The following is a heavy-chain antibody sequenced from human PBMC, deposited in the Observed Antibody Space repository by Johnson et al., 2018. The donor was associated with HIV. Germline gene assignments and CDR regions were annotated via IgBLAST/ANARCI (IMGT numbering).Heavy chain of an antibody. Sequence: VQLVESGGGVVQPGRSLRLSCAASGFTFSSYAMSWVRQAPGKGLEWVSAISSSGSTIYYADSVQGRFTISRDNSKNTLYLQMNSLRAEDTAVYYCARANLSPFGGVNDAFDVWGQGTMVTVSS. J-gene: IGHJ3*01. CDR1: GFTFSSYA. CDR2: ISSSGSTI. V-gene: IGHV3-23*04. D-gene: IGHD3-16*01. CDR3: ARANLSPFGGVNDAFDV.